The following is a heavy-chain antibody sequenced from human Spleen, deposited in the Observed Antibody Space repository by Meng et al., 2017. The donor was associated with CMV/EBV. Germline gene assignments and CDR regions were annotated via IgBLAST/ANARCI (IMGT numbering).Heavy chain of an antibody. CDR2: ISNSGSTI. CDR1: GFTFSDYY. V-gene: IGHV3-11*01. CDR3: ARGRGVVVVASDAFDI. J-gene: IGHJ3*02. D-gene: IGHD2-15*01. Sequence: GGSLRLSCAASGFTFSDYYMSWIRQAPGKGLEWVSYISNSGSTIYYADSVKGRFTISRDNARNSLYLQMNSLRAEDTAVYYCARGRGVVVVASDAFDIWGQGTMVTVSS.